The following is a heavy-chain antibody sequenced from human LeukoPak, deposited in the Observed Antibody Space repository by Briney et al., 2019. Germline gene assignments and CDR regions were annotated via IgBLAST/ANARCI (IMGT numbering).Heavy chain of an antibody. V-gene: IGHV3-49*04. CDR1: VSTFGDYA. CDR2: IRSKAYGETT. Sequence: QLGGSMSLSCTASVSTFGDYAMSWVRQAPGKVLGWVGFIRSKAYGETTEYAASVKGRFTISRDDSKSIVYLQMNSLKTEDTAVYYSTRDRSPFRTANDDYWGQGTLVTVSS. J-gene: IGHJ4*02. D-gene: IGHD5-18*01. CDR3: TRDRSPFRTANDDY.